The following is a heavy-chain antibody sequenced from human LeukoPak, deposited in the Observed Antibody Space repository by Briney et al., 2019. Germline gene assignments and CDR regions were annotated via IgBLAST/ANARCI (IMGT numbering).Heavy chain of an antibody. CDR2: IRSKAYGGTT. V-gene: IGHV3-49*04. J-gene: IGHJ4*02. D-gene: IGHD6-13*01. CDR3: TRTGYSSSWYFSGTATSFDY. CDR1: GFTFSSYE. Sequence: GALRLSCAASGFTFSSYEMNWVRQAPGKGLEWVGFIRSKAYGGTTEYAASVKGRFTISRDDSKSIAYLQMNSLKTEDTAVYYCTRTGYSSSWYFSGTATSFDYWGQGTLVTVSS.